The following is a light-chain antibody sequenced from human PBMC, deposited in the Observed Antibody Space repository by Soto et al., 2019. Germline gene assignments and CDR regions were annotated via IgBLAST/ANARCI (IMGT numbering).Light chain of an antibody. V-gene: IGKV1-33*01. CDR2: DAS. J-gene: IGKJ4*01. CDR1: QDIINY. Sequence: DIQMTQSPSSLSASVGDRVTITCQAIQDIINYLNWYQQKPGKAPKLLIYDASNLETGVPSRLTGIGSGTDFTFTISSLQPEDIATYYCQQYDNLPLTFGGGTKVEIK. CDR3: QQYDNLPLT.